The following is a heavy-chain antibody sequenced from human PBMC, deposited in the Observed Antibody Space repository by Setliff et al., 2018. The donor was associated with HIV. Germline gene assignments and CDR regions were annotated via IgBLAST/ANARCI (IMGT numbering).Heavy chain of an antibody. CDR3: VREAHDSNNMGAFDI. D-gene: IGHD3-22*01. CDR1: GFTFSSYE. J-gene: IGHJ3*02. Sequence: GESLTISCAASGFTFSSYEMHWVRQVTGKGLEWVSAIGTAGDTYYPGSVKGGFIISRENAKNSMYLQMNSLRAGDTAVYYCVREAHDSNNMGAFDIWGQGTMVTVSS. CDR2: IGTAGDT. V-gene: IGHV3-13*01.